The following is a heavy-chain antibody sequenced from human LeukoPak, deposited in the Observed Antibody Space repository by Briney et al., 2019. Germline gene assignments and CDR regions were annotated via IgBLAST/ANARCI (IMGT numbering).Heavy chain of an antibody. D-gene: IGHD2-21*01. J-gene: IGHJ4*02. V-gene: IGHV4-4*07. CDR2: IYTSGST. Sequence: NPSETLSLTCTVSGGSISSYYWGWIRQPAGKGLEWIGRIYTSGSTNYNPTLKSRVTMSVDTSKNQFSLKLSSVTAADTAVYYCAREGFVRGPDYWGQGTLVTVSS. CDR3: AREGFVRGPDY. CDR1: GGSISSYY.